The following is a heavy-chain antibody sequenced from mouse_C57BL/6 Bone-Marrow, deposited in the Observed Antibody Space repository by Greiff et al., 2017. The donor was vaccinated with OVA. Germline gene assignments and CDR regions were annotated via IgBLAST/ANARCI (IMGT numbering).Heavy chain of an antibody. D-gene: IGHD1-1*01. CDR2: ICSGGST. Sequence: VQLLQSGPGLVQPSHSLSISCTVSGFSLTSYAVHWVRQPPGQGLEWLGVICSGGSTDSYAAFISSLRVSKDNAKSQVFFKMNSRQADDTAIYYCATLYYGSSYFDYWGQGTTLTVSS. CDR1: GFSLTSYA. V-gene: IGHV2-4*01. CDR3: ATLYYGSSYFDY. J-gene: IGHJ2*01.